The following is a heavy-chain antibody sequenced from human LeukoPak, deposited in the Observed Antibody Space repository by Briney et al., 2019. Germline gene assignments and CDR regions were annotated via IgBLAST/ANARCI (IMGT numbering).Heavy chain of an antibody. D-gene: IGHD2-2*03. CDR3: AKDIGYCSSTSCRGLEKS. Sequence: GRSLRLSCAASGFTFDDYAMHWVRQAPGKGLEWVSGISWNSGSIGYADSVKGRLTISRDNAKNSLYLQMNSLRAEDTALCYCAKDIGYCSSTSCRGLEKSWGQGTLVTVSS. CDR1: GFTFDDYA. V-gene: IGHV3-9*01. CDR2: ISWNSGSI. J-gene: IGHJ5*02.